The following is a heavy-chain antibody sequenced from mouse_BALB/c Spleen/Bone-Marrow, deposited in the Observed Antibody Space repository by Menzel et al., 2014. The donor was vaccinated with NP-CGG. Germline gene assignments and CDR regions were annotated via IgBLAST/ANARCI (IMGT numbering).Heavy chain of an antibody. D-gene: IGHD2-12*01. J-gene: IGHJ3*01. CDR1: GYAFSSYW. V-gene: IGHV1-80*01. Sequence: QVQLQQSGAELVRPGSSVKISCKASGYAFSSYWMNWVKQRPVQGLEWIGQIYPGDGDTNYNGKFKGKATLTADKSSSTAYIQLSSLTSEDSAVYFCARDDGFAYWGQGTLVTVSA. CDR2: IYPGDGDT. CDR3: ARDDGFAY.